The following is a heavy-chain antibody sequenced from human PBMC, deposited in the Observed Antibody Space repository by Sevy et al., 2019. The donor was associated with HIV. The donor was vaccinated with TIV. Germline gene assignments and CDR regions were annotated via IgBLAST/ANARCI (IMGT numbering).Heavy chain of an antibody. CDR2: IYSGGST. V-gene: IGHV3-66*01. J-gene: IGHJ4*02. D-gene: IGHD2-8*01. Sequence: GGSLRLSCAASGFTVSSNYMSWVRQAPGKGLEWVSVIYSGGSTYYADSVKGRFTISRDNSKNTLYLQMNSLRAEDTAVYYCARYGLGYCTNGVCSLDHWGQGTLVTVSS. CDR3: ARYGLGYCTNGVCSLDH. CDR1: GFTVSSNY.